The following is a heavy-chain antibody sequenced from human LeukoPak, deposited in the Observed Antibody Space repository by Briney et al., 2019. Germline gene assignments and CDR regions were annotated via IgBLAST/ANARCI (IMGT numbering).Heavy chain of an antibody. J-gene: IGHJ5*02. V-gene: IGHV3-74*01. Sequence: GGSLRLSCAASGFTFSGYWMHWVHQAPGKGLVWVSRVATGGTGPSYADSVKGRFTISRDNAKNTLYLQMNSLSAEDTAVYFCARDMGPYGGSPGASWGQGTLVTVSS. CDR2: VATGGTGP. D-gene: IGHD4-23*01. CDR1: GFTFSGYW. CDR3: ARDMGPYGGSPGAS.